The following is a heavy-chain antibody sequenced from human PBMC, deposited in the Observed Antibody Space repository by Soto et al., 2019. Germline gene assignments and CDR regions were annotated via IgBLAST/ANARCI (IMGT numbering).Heavy chain of an antibody. V-gene: IGHV4-59*01. J-gene: IGHJ3*02. CDR3: ARAVGGSCALDI. CDR2: IYYSGST. D-gene: IGHD6-13*01. Sequence: PWGSLRLSCAASGFTFSSYAMRWIRQPPGKGLEWIGYIYYSGSTNYNPSLKSRVTILVDTSKNQFSLKLSSVTAADTAVYYCARAVGGSCALDIWGQGTMVTVSS. CDR1: GFTFSSYA.